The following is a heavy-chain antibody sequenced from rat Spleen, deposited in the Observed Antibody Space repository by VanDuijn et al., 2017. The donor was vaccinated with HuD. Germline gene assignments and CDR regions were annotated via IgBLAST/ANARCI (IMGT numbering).Heavy chain of an antibody. D-gene: IGHD1-11*01. V-gene: IGHV5-62*01. CDR3: ARRHGGYIDY. Sequence: VQLVESGGGLVQPGKSLKLSCSASGFTFSSYGMHWIRQAPGKGLDGVAYISSSSGTVYADAVKGRFTISRDNAKNTLYLQLNSLKSEDTAIYYCARRHGGYIDYWGQGVMVTVSS. CDR1: GFTFSSYG. J-gene: IGHJ2*01. CDR2: ISSSSGT.